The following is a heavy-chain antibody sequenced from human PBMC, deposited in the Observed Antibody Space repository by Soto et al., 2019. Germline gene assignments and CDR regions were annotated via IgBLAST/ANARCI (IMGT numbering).Heavy chain of an antibody. CDR2: INAGNGNR. CDR1: GYTFTSYA. Sequence: VSVKVSCNASGYTFTSYAMHWVRQAPGQRLEWMGWINAGNGNRKYSQKFQGRVTITRDTSASTAYMELSSLRSEDTAVYYCARDDYYIWGQGTMVTVSS. J-gene: IGHJ3*02. D-gene: IGHD3-16*01. CDR3: ARDDYYI. V-gene: IGHV1-3*01.